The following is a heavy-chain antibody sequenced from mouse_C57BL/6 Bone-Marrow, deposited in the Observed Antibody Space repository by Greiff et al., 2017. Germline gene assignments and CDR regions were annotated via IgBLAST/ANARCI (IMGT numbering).Heavy chain of an antibody. Sequence: EVTLVESEGGLVQPGSSMKLSCTASGFTFSDYYMALVRQVPEKGLEWVANINYDVSSTYYLDSLKSRFIISIDNAKNVLYLQMSSMKAEDTATYYCARDRGYYFDYWGQGTTLTVSS. CDR3: ARDRGYYFDY. V-gene: IGHV5-16*01. J-gene: IGHJ2*01. CDR1: GFTFSDYY. CDR2: INYDVSST.